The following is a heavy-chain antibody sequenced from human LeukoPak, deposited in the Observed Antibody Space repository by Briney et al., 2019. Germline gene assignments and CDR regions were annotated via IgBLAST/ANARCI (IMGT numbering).Heavy chain of an antibody. CDR3: ARDLYRIVVVPHYFDY. CDR1: GFTFSSSA. J-gene: IGHJ4*02. CDR2: ISGSGGST. Sequence: GGSLRLSCVASGFTFSSSAMSWVRQAPGKGLEWVSAISGSGGSTYCADSVKGRFTISRDNAKNSLYLQMNSLRAEDTAVYYCARDLYRIVVVPHYFDYWGQGTLVTVSS. V-gene: IGHV3-23*01. D-gene: IGHD3-22*01.